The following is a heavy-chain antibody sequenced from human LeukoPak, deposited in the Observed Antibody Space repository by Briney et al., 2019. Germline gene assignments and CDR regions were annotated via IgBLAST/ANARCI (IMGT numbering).Heavy chain of an antibody. CDR1: GFTFSSYA. V-gene: IGHV3-30-3*01. CDR2: ISYDGSNK. D-gene: IGHD2/OR15-2a*01. Sequence: GGSLRLSCAASGFTFSSYAMHWVRQAPGKGLEWVAVISYDGSNKYYADSVKGRFTISRDNSKNTLYLQMNSLRAEDTAVYYCARARNSRDPGGYWGQGTLVTVSS. J-gene: IGHJ4*02. CDR3: ARARNSRDPGGY.